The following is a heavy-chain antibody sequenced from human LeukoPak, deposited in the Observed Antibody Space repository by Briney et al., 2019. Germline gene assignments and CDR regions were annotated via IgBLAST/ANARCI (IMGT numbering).Heavy chain of an antibody. CDR3: ARDSDYDFWSGYPTYYYGMDV. Sequence: KASETLSLTCTVSGGSISSYYWSWIRQPAGKGLEWIGRIYTSGSTNYNPSLKSRVTMSVDTSKNQFSLKLSSVTAADTAVYYCARDSDYDFWSGYPTYYYGMDVWGQGTTVTVSS. D-gene: IGHD3-3*01. CDR1: GGSISSYY. CDR2: IYTSGST. V-gene: IGHV4-4*07. J-gene: IGHJ6*02.